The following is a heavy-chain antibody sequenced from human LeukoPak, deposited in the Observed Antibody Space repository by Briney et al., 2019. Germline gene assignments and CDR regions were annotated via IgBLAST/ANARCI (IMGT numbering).Heavy chain of an antibody. J-gene: IGHJ5*02. CDR2: TYYRSKWYN. CDR3: ARDLTAKYNWNPGWFDP. D-gene: IGHD1-20*01. V-gene: IGHV6-1*01. CDR1: GDSVSSNSAA. Sequence: SQTLSLTCAISGDSVSSNSAAWNWIRQSPSRGLEWLGRTYYRSKWYNDYAVSVKSRITINPDTSKNQFSLQLNSVTPEDTAVYYCARDLTAKYNWNPGWFDPWGQGTLVTVSS.